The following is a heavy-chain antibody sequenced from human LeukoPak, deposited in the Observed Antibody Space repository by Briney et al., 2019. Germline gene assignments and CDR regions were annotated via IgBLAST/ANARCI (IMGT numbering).Heavy chain of an antibody. Sequence: PGGSLRLSCAASGFTFSSYAMSGLRQAPGKGLEGVSAIIHSGANTYYADSVKGRFSISRDNSKNTLYLQMNSLRAEDTAVYYCAKRHYDTSGLDAFDIWGQGTTVTVSS. CDR3: AKRHYDTSGLDAFDI. J-gene: IGHJ3*02. D-gene: IGHD3-22*01. CDR1: GFTFSSYA. CDR2: IIHSGANT. V-gene: IGHV3-23*01.